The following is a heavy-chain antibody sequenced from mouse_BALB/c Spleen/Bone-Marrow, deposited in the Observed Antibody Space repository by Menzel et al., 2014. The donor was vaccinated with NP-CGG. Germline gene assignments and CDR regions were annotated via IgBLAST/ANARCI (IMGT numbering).Heavy chain of an antibody. CDR2: INDGGSYT. CDR3: ARDGNFAMDH. V-gene: IGHV5-4*02. D-gene: IGHD2-1*01. CDR1: GFTFSDYY. Sequence: EVKLVESGGGLVKPGGSLKLSCAVSGFTFSDYYMYWVRQNPEKRLEWVATINDGGSYTYYPDSVKGRFTISRDNAKNNLYLQMSSLKSEDTAMYYCARDGNFAMDHWGQGTSVTVSS. J-gene: IGHJ4*01.